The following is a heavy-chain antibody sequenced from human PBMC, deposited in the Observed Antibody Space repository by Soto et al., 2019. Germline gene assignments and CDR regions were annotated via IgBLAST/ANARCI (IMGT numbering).Heavy chain of an antibody. CDR3: AKDAHGMVRGTIDY. Sequence: EVQLLESGGGLVQPGGSLRLSCAASGFTFSSYAMSWVRQAPGKGLEWVSAISGSGRSTYHADSVKGRFTISRDNSKNTLYLQMNSLRAEDTAVYYCAKDAHGMVRGTIDYWGQGTLVTVSS. D-gene: IGHD3-10*01. J-gene: IGHJ4*02. CDR1: GFTFSSYA. CDR2: ISGSGRST. V-gene: IGHV3-23*01.